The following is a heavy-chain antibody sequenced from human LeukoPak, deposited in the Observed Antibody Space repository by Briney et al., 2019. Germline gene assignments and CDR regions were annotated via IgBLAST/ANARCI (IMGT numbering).Heavy chain of an antibody. CDR1: GGSFSGYY. Sequence: SETLSLTCAVYGGSFSGYYWSWIRQPPGKGLEWIGEINHSGSTNYNPSLKSRVTISVDTSENQFPLKLSSVTAADTAVYYCARSGYSSGWPSDYWGQGTLVTVSS. J-gene: IGHJ4*02. D-gene: IGHD6-19*01. V-gene: IGHV4-34*01. CDR2: INHSGST. CDR3: ARSGYSSGWPSDY.